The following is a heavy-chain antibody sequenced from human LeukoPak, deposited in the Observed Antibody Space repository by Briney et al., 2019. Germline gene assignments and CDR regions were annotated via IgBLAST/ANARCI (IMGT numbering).Heavy chain of an antibody. CDR2: IHYSGST. CDR1: GGSISSYY. CDR3: XGXXYYYYGMDV. V-gene: IGHV4-59*08. Sequence: KASETLSLTCTVSGGSISSYYWSWIRQPPGKGLEWIGYIHYSGSTNYNPSLKSRVTISVDTSKNQFSLKLSSVTAADTAVYYWXGXXYYYYGMDVWGQGTTVTVSS. J-gene: IGHJ6*02.